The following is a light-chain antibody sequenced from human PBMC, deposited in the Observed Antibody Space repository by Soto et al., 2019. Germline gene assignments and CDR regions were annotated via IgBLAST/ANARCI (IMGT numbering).Light chain of an antibody. CDR2: AAS. Sequence: DIQMTQSPSSLSASVGDRVIIACRASQSISSYLNWYRQKPGKAPKLLVYAASSLQSGVPSRFSGSGSGTDFTLTISSLQPEDFATYYCQQSYSSPPTFGQGTKLEIK. CDR3: QQSYSSPPT. CDR1: QSISSY. V-gene: IGKV1-39*01. J-gene: IGKJ1*01.